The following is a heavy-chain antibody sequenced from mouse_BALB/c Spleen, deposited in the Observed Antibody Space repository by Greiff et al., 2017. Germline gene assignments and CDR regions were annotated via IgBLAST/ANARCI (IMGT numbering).Heavy chain of an antibody. J-gene: IGHJ4*01. CDR2: IWSGGST. D-gene: IGHD1-1*01. CDR3: ARNSRITTVVATNAMDD. CDR1: GFSLTSYG. V-gene: IGHV2-2*02. Sequence: VQLQQSGPGLVQPSQSLSITCTVSGFSLTSYGVHWVRQSPGKGLEWLGVIWSGGSTDYNAAFISRLSISKDNSKSQVFFKMNSLQANDTAIYYCARNSRITTVVATNAMDDWGQGTSVTVSS.